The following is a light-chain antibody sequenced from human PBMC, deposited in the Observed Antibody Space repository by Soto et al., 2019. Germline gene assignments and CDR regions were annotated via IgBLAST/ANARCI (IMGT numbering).Light chain of an antibody. CDR2: KAS. CDR3: QQYISYST. J-gene: IGKJ1*01. V-gene: IGKV1-5*03. Sequence: DIQITQSPSTLSASVGDRVTITCRASQSISSWLAWYQQKPGKAPKLLIYKASSLESGVPPRFSGSGSGTEFTLTISSLQPDDFATYYCQQYISYSTFGQGTKVDIK. CDR1: QSISSW.